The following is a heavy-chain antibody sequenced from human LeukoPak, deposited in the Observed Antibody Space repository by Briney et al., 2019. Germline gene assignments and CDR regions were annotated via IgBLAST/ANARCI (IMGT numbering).Heavy chain of an antibody. CDR3: AILGSYMVRGTIDY. D-gene: IGHD3-10*01. J-gene: IGHJ4*02. Sequence: GGSLRLSCAASGFTVSSNYMSWVRQAPGKGLEWVSVIYSGGSTYYADSVKGRFTISRDNSKNTLYLQMNSLRAEDTAVYYCAILGSYMVRGTIDYWGQGTLVTVSS. V-gene: IGHV3-53*05. CDR1: GFTVSSNY. CDR2: IYSGGST.